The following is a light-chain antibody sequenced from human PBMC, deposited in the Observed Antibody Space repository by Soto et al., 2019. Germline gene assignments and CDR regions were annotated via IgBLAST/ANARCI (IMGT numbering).Light chain of an antibody. Sequence: EIVLTQSPGTLSLYRGEIAARSSKASQSVSNNYLAWYQQKPGQAPRLLIYGASNRATGIPDRFSGSGSGTDFTLTISRLEPEDFAVYYCQQYGSSGTFGQGTKVDIK. CDR2: GAS. V-gene: IGKV3-20*01. CDR1: QSVSNNY. CDR3: QQYGSSGT. J-gene: IGKJ1*01.